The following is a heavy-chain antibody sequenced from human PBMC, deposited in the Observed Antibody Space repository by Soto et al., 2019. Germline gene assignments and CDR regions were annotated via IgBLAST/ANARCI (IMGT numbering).Heavy chain of an antibody. CDR2: IYYSGST. CDR3: ARKDIVVVPAAAAPIFDY. CDR1: GGSISSGGYY. V-gene: IGHV4-31*03. Sequence: SETLSLTCTVSGGSISSGGYYWSWIRQHPGKGLEWIGYIYYSGSTYYNPSLKSRVTISVDTSKNQFSLKLSSVTAADTAVYYCARKDIVVVPAAAAPIFDYWGQGTLVTVSS. D-gene: IGHD2-2*01. J-gene: IGHJ4*02.